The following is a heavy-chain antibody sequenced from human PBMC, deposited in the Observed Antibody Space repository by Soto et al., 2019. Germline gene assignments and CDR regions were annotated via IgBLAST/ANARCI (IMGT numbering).Heavy chain of an antibody. V-gene: IGHV4-59*01. Sequence: SSTLSLTCPVSGGSIGSFCWSWIRPPQGGTLEWIGYIYASGTTTYNPSLESRVTMSVDMPNNEFSLDLTSVTAADTAVYYCARSHSFDGSIYHYYFDFWGQGTLVTVSS. J-gene: IGHJ4*02. CDR1: GGSIGSFC. CDR2: IYASGTT. D-gene: IGHD3-3*02. CDR3: ARSHSFDGSIYHYYFDF.